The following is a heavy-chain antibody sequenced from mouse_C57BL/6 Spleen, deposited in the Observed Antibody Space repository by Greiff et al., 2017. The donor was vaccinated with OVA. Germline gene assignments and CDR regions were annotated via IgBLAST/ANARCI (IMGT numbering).Heavy chain of an antibody. CDR1: GYAFSSSW. Sequence: VQLQQSGPELVKPGASVKISCKASGYAFSSSWMNWVKQRPGKGLEWIGRIYPGDGDTNYNGKFKGKATLTADKSSSTAYMQLSSLTSEDSAVYFCARGGSRAYFDYWGQGTTLTVSS. V-gene: IGHV1-82*01. CDR2: IYPGDGDT. CDR3: ARGGSRAYFDY. J-gene: IGHJ2*01. D-gene: IGHD1-1*01.